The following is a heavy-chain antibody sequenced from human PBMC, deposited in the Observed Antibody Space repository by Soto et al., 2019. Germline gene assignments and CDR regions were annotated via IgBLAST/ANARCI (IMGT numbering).Heavy chain of an antibody. D-gene: IGHD2-2*01. CDR1: GGSVRRGETY. Sequence: PSETLSLTCNVSGGSVRRGETYWSWIRQSPGNGLEWIGYIHYSGSTYYNPSLRSRVTMSLDMSKNQFSLQLSSVTAADTAVYFSPRADSTGSDHSCFDSWGQGTLVTVSS. CDR3: PRADSTGSDHSCFDS. V-gene: IGHV4-30-4*01. CDR2: IHYSGST. J-gene: IGHJ5*01.